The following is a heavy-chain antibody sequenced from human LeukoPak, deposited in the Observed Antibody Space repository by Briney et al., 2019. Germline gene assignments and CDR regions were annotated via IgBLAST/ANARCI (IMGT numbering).Heavy chain of an antibody. V-gene: IGHV4-61*01. J-gene: IGHJ4*02. CDR1: GGSVGSGSYY. Sequence: SETLSLTCTVSGGSVGSGSYYWSWIRQPPGKGLEWIGYIYYSGSTNYNPSLRSRVTISVDTSKNEFSLKMNSVTAADTAVYYCAREHRSSKYFDSWGQGALMIVSS. CDR2: IYYSGST. D-gene: IGHD6-6*01. CDR3: AREHRSSKYFDS.